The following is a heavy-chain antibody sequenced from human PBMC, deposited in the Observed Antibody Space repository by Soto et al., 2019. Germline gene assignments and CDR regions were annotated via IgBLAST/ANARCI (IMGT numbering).Heavy chain of an antibody. CDR3: ARGPVFWSGYYPINWFDP. V-gene: IGHV5-51*01. J-gene: IGHJ5*02. Sequence: PGESLKISCKGSGYSFTSYWIGWVRQMPGKGLEWMGIIYPGDSDTRYSPSFQGQVTISADKSISTAYLQWSSLKASDTAMYYCARGPVFWSGYYPINWFDPLGQGTLVTVSS. CDR2: IYPGDSDT. CDR1: GYSFTSYW. D-gene: IGHD3-3*01.